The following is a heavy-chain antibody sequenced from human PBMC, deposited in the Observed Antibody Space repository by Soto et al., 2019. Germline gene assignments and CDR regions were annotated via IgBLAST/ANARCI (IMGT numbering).Heavy chain of an antibody. Sequence: GSLRLSCAASGFTFSSYAMRWFRQAPGKGLEWVSAISGSGGSTYYADSVKGRFTISRDNSKNTLYLQMNSLRAEDTAAYYCAKISSSGSYYNHWGQGTLVTVSS. CDR2: ISGSGGST. J-gene: IGHJ5*02. V-gene: IGHV3-23*01. CDR3: AKISSSGSYYNH. CDR1: GFTFSSYA. D-gene: IGHD3-10*01.